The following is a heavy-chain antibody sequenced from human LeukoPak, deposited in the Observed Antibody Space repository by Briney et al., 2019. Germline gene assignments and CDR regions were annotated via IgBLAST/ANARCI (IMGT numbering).Heavy chain of an antibody. CDR1: GGSFRGYY. CDR3: ARGGTSEPGIAVAGRPRFDY. J-gene: IGHJ4*02. CDR2: INHSGST. Sequence: SETLSLTCAVYGGSFRGYYWSWIRQPPGKGLEWIGEINHSGSTNYNPSLKSRVTISVDTSKNQFSLKLSSVTAADTAVYYCARGGTSEPGIAVAGRPRFDYWGQGTRVTVSS. V-gene: IGHV4-34*01. D-gene: IGHD6-19*01.